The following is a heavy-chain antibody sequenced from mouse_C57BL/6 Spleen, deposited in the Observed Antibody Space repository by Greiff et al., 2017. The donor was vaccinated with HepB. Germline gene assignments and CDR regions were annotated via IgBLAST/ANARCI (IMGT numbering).Heavy chain of an antibody. J-gene: IGHJ1*03. V-gene: IGHV1-50*01. CDR1: GYTFTSYW. CDR3: ARVYGSIPYWYFEG. CDR2: IDPSDSYT. Sequence: QVQLQQPGAELVKPGASVKLSCKASGYTFTSYWLQWVKQRPGQGLEWIGEIDPSDSYTNYNQKFKGKATLTVDTSSSTAYMQLSSLTSEDSAVYYCARVYGSIPYWYFEGWGTGTTVTVSS. D-gene: IGHD1-1*01.